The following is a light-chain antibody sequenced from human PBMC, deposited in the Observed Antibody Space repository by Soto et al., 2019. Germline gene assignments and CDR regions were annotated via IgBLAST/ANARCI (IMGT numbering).Light chain of an antibody. Sequence: AIQMTQSPSSLSASVGDRVTITCRASQGIGNALGWYQQKPGTAPKLLIYGAYTLHSGVPSRFSGSAAGTDFTLTISSLQPEDFATYYCLQDDDYPYTFGQGTKVEIK. V-gene: IGKV1-6*01. J-gene: IGKJ2*01. CDR3: LQDDDYPYT. CDR1: QGIGNA. CDR2: GAY.